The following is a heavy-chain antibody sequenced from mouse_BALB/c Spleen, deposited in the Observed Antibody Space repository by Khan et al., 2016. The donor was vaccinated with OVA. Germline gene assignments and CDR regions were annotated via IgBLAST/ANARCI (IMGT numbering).Heavy chain of an antibody. J-gene: IGHJ3*01. CDR3: AREKDCYVSRGGFAY. D-gene: IGHD1-1*01. CDR1: GFTFSDYG. CDR2: ISNLAYSI. V-gene: IGHV5-15*02. Sequence: EVELVESGGGLVQPGGSRKLSCAASGFTFSDYGMAWVRQAPGKGPEWVTFISNLAYSIYYADTVTGRFTISRENAKNTLYLEMSGLRPEDTAMYYCAREKDCYVSRGGFAYWGQGTLVTVSA.